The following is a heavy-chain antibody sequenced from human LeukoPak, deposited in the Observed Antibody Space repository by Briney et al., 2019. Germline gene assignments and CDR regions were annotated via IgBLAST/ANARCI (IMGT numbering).Heavy chain of an antibody. D-gene: IGHD3-9*01. Sequence: SETLSLTCAVYNGSFSGYYWSWIRQPPGKGLEWIGEINHSGSTNYNPSLKSRVTISVDTSKNQFSLKLSSVTAADTAVYYCARSSIDILTGYYTDYWGQGTLVTVSS. CDR3: ARSSIDILTGYYTDY. CDR1: NGSFSGYY. CDR2: INHSGST. V-gene: IGHV4-34*01. J-gene: IGHJ4*02.